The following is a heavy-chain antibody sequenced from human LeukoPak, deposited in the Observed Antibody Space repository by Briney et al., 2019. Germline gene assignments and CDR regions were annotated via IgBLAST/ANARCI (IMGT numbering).Heavy chain of an antibody. J-gene: IGHJ4*02. D-gene: IGHD6-19*01. V-gene: IGHV1-46*01. CDR3: ARATIYDSSGWFFDY. CDR2: INPSGGST. Sequence: GASVKVSCKASGYTFTSYYMHWVRQAPRQGLEWMGIINPSGGSTSYAQKFQGRVTMTRDTSTSTVYMELSSLRSEDTAVYYCARATIYDSSGWFFDYWGQGTLVTVSS. CDR1: GYTFTSYY.